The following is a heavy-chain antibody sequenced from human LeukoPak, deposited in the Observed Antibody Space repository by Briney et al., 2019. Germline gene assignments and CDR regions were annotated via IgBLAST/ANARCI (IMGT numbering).Heavy chain of an antibody. CDR1: GYTFTNYG. CDR2: INTNNGDT. D-gene: IGHD1-14*01. CDR3: ARWRGFTGSADENWFDP. V-gene: IGHV1-18*01. Sequence: ASVKVSCKASGYTFTNYGITWLRQAPGQGLEWLGWINTNNGDTNYEHKLQGRVTMTTDTSTGTAYMEMRSLRSDDTAVYYCARWRGFTGSADENWFDPWGQGTLVTVSS. J-gene: IGHJ5*02.